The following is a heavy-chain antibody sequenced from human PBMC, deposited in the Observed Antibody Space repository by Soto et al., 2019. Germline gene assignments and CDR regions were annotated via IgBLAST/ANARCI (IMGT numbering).Heavy chain of an antibody. D-gene: IGHD2-2*01. J-gene: IGHJ4*02. CDR2: VSGSGGST. Sequence: WGSLRLSCAASGFTCSSYARSWVRQAPGKGLEWVSAVSGSGGSTYYADSVKGRFTISRDNSKNTLYLQMNSLRAEDTAVYYCAKGFVVVPAASYYFDYWGQGTLVTVSX. CDR3: AKGFVVVPAASYYFDY. CDR1: GFTCSSYA. V-gene: IGHV3-23*01.